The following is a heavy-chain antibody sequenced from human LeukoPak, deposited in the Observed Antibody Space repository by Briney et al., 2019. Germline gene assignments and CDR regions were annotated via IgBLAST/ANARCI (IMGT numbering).Heavy chain of an antibody. Sequence: ASVKVSCKASGYTFPDYYIHWVRQAPEQGLEWMGWVNPNSGGTNFAQKSQDRVTMTSDTSINTAYMALSNLTSDDTAVYYCAFSIHWFGEFYWGQGTLVTVST. J-gene: IGHJ4*02. CDR1: GYTFPDYY. CDR3: AFSIHWFGEFY. V-gene: IGHV1-2*02. D-gene: IGHD3-10*01. CDR2: VNPNSGGT.